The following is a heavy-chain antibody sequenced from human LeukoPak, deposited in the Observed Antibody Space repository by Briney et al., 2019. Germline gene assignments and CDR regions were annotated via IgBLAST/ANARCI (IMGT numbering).Heavy chain of an antibody. CDR1: GFTVSSNY. J-gene: IGHJ4*02. CDR3: ARDFRRYGSGSSTTRDY. D-gene: IGHD3-10*01. V-gene: IGHV3-66*01. CDR2: IYGGGST. Sequence: GGSLRLSCAASGFTVSSNYMSWVRQAPGKGLGWVSVIYGGGSTYYADSVKGRFTISRDNSKNTLYLQMNSLRAEDTAVYYCARDFRRYGSGSSTTRDYWGQGTLVTVSS.